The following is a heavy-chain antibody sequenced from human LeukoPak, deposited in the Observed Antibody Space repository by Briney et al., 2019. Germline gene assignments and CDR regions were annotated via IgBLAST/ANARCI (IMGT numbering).Heavy chain of an antibody. CDR2: ISSSSSNI. J-gene: IGHJ5*02. D-gene: IGHD6-13*01. Sequence: GGSLRLSCAASGFTFSSYSMNWVRQAPGKGLEWVSSISSSSSNIYYADSVKRRFTISRDNAKNSLYLQMNSLRAEDTAVYYCAREGSSWLNRFDPWGQGTLVTLSP. V-gene: IGHV3-21*01. CDR1: GFTFSSYS. CDR3: AREGSSWLNRFDP.